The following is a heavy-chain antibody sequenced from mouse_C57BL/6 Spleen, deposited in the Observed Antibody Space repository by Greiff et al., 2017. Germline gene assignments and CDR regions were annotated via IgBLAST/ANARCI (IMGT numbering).Heavy chain of an antibody. CDR3: ARHLGDGSSFWYFDV. J-gene: IGHJ1*03. D-gene: IGHD1-1*01. Sequence: EVKLVESGGGLVKPGGSLKLSCAASGFTFSSYTMSWVRQTPEKRLEWVATISGGGGNTYYPDSVKGRFTISRDNAKNTLYLQMSSLRSEDTALYYCARHLGDGSSFWYFDVWGTGTTVTVSS. CDR1: GFTFSSYT. CDR2: ISGGGGNT. V-gene: IGHV5-9*01.